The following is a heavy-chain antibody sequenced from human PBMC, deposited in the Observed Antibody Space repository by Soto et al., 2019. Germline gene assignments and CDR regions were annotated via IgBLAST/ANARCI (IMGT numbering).Heavy chain of an antibody. J-gene: IGHJ5*02. CDR3: ARGSPRRYFDWFKESWFDP. Sequence: PSETLSLTCAVYGGSFSGYYWSWIRQPPGKGLEWIGEINHSGSTNYNPPLKSRVTISVDTSKNQFSLKLSSVTAADTAVYYCARGSPRRYFDWFKESWFDPWGQGTLVTVSS. CDR1: GGSFSGYY. CDR2: INHSGST. D-gene: IGHD3-9*01. V-gene: IGHV4-34*01.